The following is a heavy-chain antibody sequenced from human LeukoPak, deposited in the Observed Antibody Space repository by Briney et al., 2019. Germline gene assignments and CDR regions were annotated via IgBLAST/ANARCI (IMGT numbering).Heavy chain of an antibody. J-gene: IGHJ5*02. V-gene: IGHV3-11*01. D-gene: IGHD6-19*01. CDR3: ARSSQQWLVRYWFDP. CDR1: GFTFSDYY. CDR2: ISSSGSTI. Sequence: GGSLRLSCAASGFTFSDYYMSWIRQAPGKGLEWVSYISSSGSTIYYADSVKGRFTISRDNAKNSLHLQMNSLRAEDTAVYYCARSSQQWLVRYWFDPWGQGTLVTVSS.